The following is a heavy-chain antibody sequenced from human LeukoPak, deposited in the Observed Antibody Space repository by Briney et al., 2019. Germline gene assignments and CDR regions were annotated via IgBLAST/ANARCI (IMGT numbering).Heavy chain of an antibody. J-gene: IGHJ5*02. CDR3: GRHGYSESDLSLP. CDR2: IHNSGST. Sequence: SETLSLTCTVSGASVSSSYWDWMRQPPGKGLEWIGYIHNSGSTSHNPSLKSRLTIAIDRARNQFSLKLTSVSAADTAVYYCGRHGYSESDLSLPWGQGTLVTVSS. V-gene: IGHV4-59*08. D-gene: IGHD5-12*01. CDR1: GASVSSSY.